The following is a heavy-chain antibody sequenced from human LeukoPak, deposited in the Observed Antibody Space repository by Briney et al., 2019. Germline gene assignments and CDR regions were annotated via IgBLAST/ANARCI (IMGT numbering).Heavy chain of an antibody. D-gene: IGHD1-20*01. Sequence: SGTLSLTCAVSGGSITSGRYYWTWIRQHPQRGLEWIGYVSYSGSTNYNSSLKSRLTISADTSKNQFYLRLTSVTAADTAVHYCARDPRGDITGTTFDRWGQGTLVTVSS. CDR3: ARDPRGDITGTTFDR. CDR1: GGSITSGRYY. V-gene: IGHV4-31*11. J-gene: IGHJ5*02. CDR2: VSYSGST.